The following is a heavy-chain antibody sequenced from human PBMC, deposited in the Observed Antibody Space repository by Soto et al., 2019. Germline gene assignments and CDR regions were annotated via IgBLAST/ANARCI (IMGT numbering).Heavy chain of an antibody. CDR3: AKSSSDFWSRYSA. CDR1: GFTFSSYA. Sequence: GGSLRLSCTASGFTFSSYAMSWVRQAPGKGLEWVSGIRGSGDNTYYADSVKGRFTISRDNSKNTLYVQMNSLRAEDTAVYYCAKSSSDFWSRYSAWGQGTLVTVSS. V-gene: IGHV3-23*01. CDR2: IRGSGDNT. D-gene: IGHD3-3*01. J-gene: IGHJ5*02.